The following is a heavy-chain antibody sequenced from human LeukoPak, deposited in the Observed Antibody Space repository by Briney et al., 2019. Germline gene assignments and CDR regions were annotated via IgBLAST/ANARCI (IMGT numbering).Heavy chain of an antibody. Sequence: PGGSLRLSCAASGFTFSTSAMHWVRQAPGKGLEWVAVISFDGSNKYYADSVKGRFTISRDNSKNTLYLQMNSLRAEDTAVYYCAKVPGTSPPLYWGQGTLVTVSS. CDR3: AKVPGTSPPLY. V-gene: IGHV3-30-3*01. J-gene: IGHJ4*02. CDR2: ISFDGSNK. CDR1: GFTFSTSA. D-gene: IGHD2-2*01.